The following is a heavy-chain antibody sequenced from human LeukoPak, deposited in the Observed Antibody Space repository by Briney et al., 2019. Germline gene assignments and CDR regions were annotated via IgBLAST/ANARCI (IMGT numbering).Heavy chain of an antibody. Sequence: ASVTVSCKASGYTFTGYYMHWVRQAPGQGLEWMGWINPNSGGTNYAQKFQGRVTLTRDTSISTAYMELSRLRSDDTAVYYCARENYGTTPDYGGQGTLGTFSS. J-gene: IGHJ4*02. CDR1: GYTFTGYY. CDR3: ARENYGTTPDY. V-gene: IGHV1-2*02. CDR2: INPNSGGT. D-gene: IGHD1-7*01.